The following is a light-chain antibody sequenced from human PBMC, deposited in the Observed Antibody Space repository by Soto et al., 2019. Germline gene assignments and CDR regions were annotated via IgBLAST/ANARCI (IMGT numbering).Light chain of an antibody. Sequence: ENVLTQSPGILSLAPGERATLSCRASQSVSSSYLAWYQQRPAQAPRLLIHGASTRATGITDRFSGSVSGTDFTLIISGLEPEDFAVYYCQQYGTSPATFGQGTKVDI. CDR2: GAS. J-gene: IGKJ1*01. V-gene: IGKV3-20*01. CDR3: QQYGTSPAT. CDR1: QSVSSSY.